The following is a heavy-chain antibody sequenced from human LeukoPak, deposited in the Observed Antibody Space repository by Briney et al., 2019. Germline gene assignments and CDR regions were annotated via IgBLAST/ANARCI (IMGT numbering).Heavy chain of an antibody. V-gene: IGHV1-69*05. CDR3: ARDPMVGRVGY. CDR2: IIPIFGTA. J-gene: IGHJ4*02. CDR1: GGTFSSYA. D-gene: IGHD2-15*01. Sequence: SVKVSCKASGGTFSSYAISWVRQAPGQGLEWMGRIIPIFGTASYAQKFQGRVTITTDESTSTAYMELSSLRSEDTAVYYCARDPMVGRVGYWGQGTLVTVSS.